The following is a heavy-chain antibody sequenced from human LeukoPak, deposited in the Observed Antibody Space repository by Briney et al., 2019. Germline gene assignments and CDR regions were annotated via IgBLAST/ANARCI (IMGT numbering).Heavy chain of an antibody. V-gene: IGHV4-4*09. CDR1: GGSISGGY. J-gene: IGHJ4*02. Sequence: PSETLSLTCTVSGGSISGGYWSWIRQPPGRGLEWIGYVYTSGSTNYNPSLKSRVTISVDTSKSQSALKLSSVTAADTAVYYCAKSYFDYSTYYSYNFNLWGQGALVTVSS. CDR2: VYTSGST. D-gene: IGHD4-11*01. CDR3: AKSYFDYSTYYSYNFNL.